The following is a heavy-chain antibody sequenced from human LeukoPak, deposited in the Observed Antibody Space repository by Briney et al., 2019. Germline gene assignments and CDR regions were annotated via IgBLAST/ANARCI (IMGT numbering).Heavy chain of an antibody. CDR1: GFTFSSYG. CDR3: AKDVFHAVPPHFDY. J-gene: IGHJ4*02. Sequence: GGSLRLSCAASGFTFSSYGMHWVRQAPRKGLEWVAFIRYDGSNKYYADAVKGRLTISRDNSKNTLYLQMNSLRAEDTAVYYCAKDVFHAVPPHFDYWGQGTLVTVSS. D-gene: IGHD3-3*01. V-gene: IGHV3-30*02. CDR2: IRYDGSNK.